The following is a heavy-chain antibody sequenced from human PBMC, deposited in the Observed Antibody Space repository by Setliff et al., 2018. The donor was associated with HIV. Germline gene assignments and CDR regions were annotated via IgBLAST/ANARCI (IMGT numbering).Heavy chain of an antibody. J-gene: IGHJ4*02. Sequence: GGSLRLSCVGSGFTFSHYILTWVRQAPGRGLELVSYIDLGGSIIHYADSVRGRFTISRDDARKSVFLQMDSLRAEDTAMYYCSRWPFDYWGQGALVTVSS. CDR1: GFTFSHYI. CDR3: SRWPFDY. V-gene: IGHV3-48*04. D-gene: IGHD5-12*01. CDR2: IDLGGSII.